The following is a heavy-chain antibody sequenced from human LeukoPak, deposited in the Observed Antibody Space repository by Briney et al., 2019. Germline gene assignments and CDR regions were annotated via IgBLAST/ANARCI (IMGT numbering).Heavy chain of an antibody. D-gene: IGHD4-23*01. CDR2: INPSGGST. CDR3: ARGATVVTRQYYFDY. J-gene: IGHJ4*02. CDR1: GYTFTSYY. V-gene: IGHV1-46*01. Sequence: ASVKVSCKASGYTFTSYYMHWVRQAPGQGLEWMGIINPSGGSTSYAQKFQGRVTMTRDMSTSTVYMELSSLRSEDTAVYYCARGATVVTRQYYFDYWGQGTLVTVSS.